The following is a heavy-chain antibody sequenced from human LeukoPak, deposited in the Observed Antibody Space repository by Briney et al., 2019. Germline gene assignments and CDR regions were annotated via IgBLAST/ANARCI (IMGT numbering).Heavy chain of an antibody. V-gene: IGHV1-2*02. CDR3: ARDRRGELFLGY. J-gene: IGHJ4*02. CDR1: GYTFTGYY. D-gene: IGHD3-10*01. CDR2: INPNSGGT. Sequence: ASVKVSCKASGYTFTGYYMHWVRQAPGQGLEWMGWINPNSGGTNYAQMFQGRVTMTRDTSISTAYMELSRLRSDDTAVYYCARDRRGELFLGYWGQGTLVTVSS.